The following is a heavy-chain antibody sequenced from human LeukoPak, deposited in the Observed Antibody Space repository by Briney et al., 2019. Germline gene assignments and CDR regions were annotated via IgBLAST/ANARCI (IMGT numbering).Heavy chain of an antibody. Sequence: SETLSLTCTVSGGSISSGGYYWSWIRQHPGKGLEWIGYIYYSGSTYYNPSLKGRVTISVDTSKNQFSLKLSSVTAADTAVYYCARDQGGTSGYFDYWGQGTLVTVSS. D-gene: IGHD1-26*01. CDR1: GGSISSGGYY. CDR2: IYYSGST. V-gene: IGHV4-31*03. J-gene: IGHJ4*02. CDR3: ARDQGGTSGYFDY.